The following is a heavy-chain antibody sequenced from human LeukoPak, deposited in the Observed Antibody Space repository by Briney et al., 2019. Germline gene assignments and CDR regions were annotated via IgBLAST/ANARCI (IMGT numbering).Heavy chain of an antibody. V-gene: IGHV3-43*02. CDR2: IGGDGGSA. Sequence: GGSLRLSCAASGFTFDDYAMHWVRQAPGKGLVWVSLIGGDGGSAYYADSVRGRFTISRDNSKNSLYLQMNSLRTEDSALYYCAKERSDYYDSSGYEDYFDYWGQGTLVTVSS. CDR1: GFTFDDYA. J-gene: IGHJ4*02. D-gene: IGHD3-22*01. CDR3: AKERSDYYDSSGYEDYFDY.